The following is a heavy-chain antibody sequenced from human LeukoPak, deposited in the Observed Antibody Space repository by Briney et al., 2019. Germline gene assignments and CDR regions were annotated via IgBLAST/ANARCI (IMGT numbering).Heavy chain of an antibody. J-gene: IGHJ4*02. CDR2: INTNTGNP. CDR3: ARAIYPYDYVWGSYRPFDY. CDR1: GYTFTGYY. V-gene: IGHV7-4-1*02. D-gene: IGHD3-16*02. Sequence: ASVKVSCKASGYTFTGYYMHWVRQAPGQGLEWMGWINTNTGNPTYAQGFTGRFVFSLDTSVSTAYLQISSLKAEDTAVYYCARAIYPYDYVWGSYRPFDYWGQGTLVTVSS.